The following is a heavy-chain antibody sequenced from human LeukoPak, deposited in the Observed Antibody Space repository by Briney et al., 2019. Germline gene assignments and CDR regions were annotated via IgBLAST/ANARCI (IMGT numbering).Heavy chain of an antibody. J-gene: IGHJ5*02. CDR2: ISSSSSYI. D-gene: IGHD3-16*02. CDR3: AKAGYDYVWGSYRYNNWFDP. Sequence: GGSLRLSCAASGFTFSSYSMNWVRQAPGKGLEWVSSISSSSSYIYYADSVKGRFTISRDNAKNSLYLQMNSLRAEDTAVYYCAKAGYDYVWGSYRYNNWFDPWGQGTLVTVSS. V-gene: IGHV3-21*04. CDR1: GFTFSSYS.